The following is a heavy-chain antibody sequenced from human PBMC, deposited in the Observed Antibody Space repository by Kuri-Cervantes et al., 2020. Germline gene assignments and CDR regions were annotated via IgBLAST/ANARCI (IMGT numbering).Heavy chain of an antibody. V-gene: IGHV3-15*01. Sequence: GGSLRLSCAASGFTFKNACMNRVRQAPGKGLEWVGRIKSTTEGGTTDYAAPVKGRFTISSDDSKDTQYLKMNSLKIEDTAVYYCTTLTMLRIHGDYWGQGALVTVSS. J-gene: IGHJ4*02. CDR2: IKSTTEGGTT. CDR3: TTLTMLRIHGDY. CDR1: GFTFKNAC. D-gene: IGHD3-10*01.